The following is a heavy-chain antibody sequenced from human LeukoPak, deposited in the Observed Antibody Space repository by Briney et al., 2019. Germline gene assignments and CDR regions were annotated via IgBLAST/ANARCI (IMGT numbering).Heavy chain of an antibody. J-gene: IGHJ4*02. CDR2: VNLQGST. V-gene: IGHV4-4*02. CDR1: GGSIINTNY. CDR3: AREGGPYRPLDY. Sequence: PSGTLSLTCGVSGGSIINTNYWTWVRRPPGKGLEWIGEVNLQGSTNYNPSLMGRVAISVDTSENHISLQLTSVTAADTAVYYCAREGGPYRPLDYSGQGTLVTVSS.